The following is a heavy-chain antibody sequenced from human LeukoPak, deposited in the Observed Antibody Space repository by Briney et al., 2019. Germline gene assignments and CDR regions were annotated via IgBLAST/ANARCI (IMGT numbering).Heavy chain of an antibody. V-gene: IGHV3-48*03. Sequence: GGSLRLSCAASGFTFSSYEMKWVRQAPGKGLEWVSYISSSGSTIYYADSVKGRFTISRDNAKNSLYLQMNSLRAEDTAVYYCARGHGGYGNYFDYWGQGTLVTVSS. J-gene: IGHJ4*02. CDR1: GFTFSSYE. CDR2: ISSSGSTI. CDR3: ARGHGGYGNYFDY. D-gene: IGHD5-12*01.